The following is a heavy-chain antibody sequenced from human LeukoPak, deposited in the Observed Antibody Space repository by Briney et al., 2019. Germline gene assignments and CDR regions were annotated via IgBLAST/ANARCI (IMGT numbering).Heavy chain of an antibody. D-gene: IGHD5-12*01. V-gene: IGHV1-2*02. Sequence: ASVKVSCKASGYTFTGYYMHWVRQAPGQGLEWMGWINPNSGGTNYAQKFQGRVTMTRDTSISTAYMEPSRLRSDDTAVYYCAREMNSGYDEGGLEYWGQGTLVTVSS. CDR3: AREMNSGYDEGGLEY. CDR1: GYTFTGYY. CDR2: INPNSGGT. J-gene: IGHJ4*02.